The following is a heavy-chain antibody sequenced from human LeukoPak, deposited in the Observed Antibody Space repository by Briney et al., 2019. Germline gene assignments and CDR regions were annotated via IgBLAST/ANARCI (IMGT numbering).Heavy chain of an antibody. CDR1: GFTFSSYA. CDR3: AKSDGYYDSSGYYS. CDR2: ISGSGGST. D-gene: IGHD3-22*01. V-gene: IGHV3-23*01. Sequence: GGSLRLSCAASGFTFSSYAVSWVRQAPGKGLEWVSAISGSGGSTYYADSVKGRFTISRDNSKNTLYLQMNSLRAEDTAVYYCAKSDGYYDSSGYYSWGQGTLVTVSS. J-gene: IGHJ4*02.